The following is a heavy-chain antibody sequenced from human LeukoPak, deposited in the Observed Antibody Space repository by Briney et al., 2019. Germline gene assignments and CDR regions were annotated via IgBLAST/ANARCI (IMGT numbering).Heavy chain of an antibody. D-gene: IGHD5-24*01. V-gene: IGHV4-34*01. CDR3: ARGWLQPFDY. CDR2: INHSGST. CDR1: GVSFSGYY. J-gene: IGHJ4*02. Sequence: SETLSLTCAVYGVSFSGYYWSWIRQPPGKGLEWIGEINHSGSTNYNPSLKSRVTISVDTSKNQFSLKLSSVTAADTAVYYCARGWLQPFDYWGQGTLVTVSS.